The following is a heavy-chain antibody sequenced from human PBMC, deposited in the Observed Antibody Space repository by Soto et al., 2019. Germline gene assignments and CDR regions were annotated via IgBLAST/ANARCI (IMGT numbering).Heavy chain of an antibody. Sequence: GGSLRLSCAASGFTFSSYSMNWVRQAPGKGLEWVSSISSSSSYIYYADSVKGRFTISRDNAKHSLYLQMNSLRAEDTAVYYCARDLIGYGGNFDYWGQGTLVTVSS. CDR2: ISSSSSYI. CDR3: ARDLIGYGGNFDY. V-gene: IGHV3-21*01. J-gene: IGHJ4*02. D-gene: IGHD4-17*01. CDR1: GFTFSSYS.